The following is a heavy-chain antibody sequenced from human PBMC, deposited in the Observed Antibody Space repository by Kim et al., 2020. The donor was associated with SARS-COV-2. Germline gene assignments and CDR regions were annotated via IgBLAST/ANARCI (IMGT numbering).Heavy chain of an antibody. V-gene: IGHV4-39*01. Sequence: SETLSLTCTVSGGSISSSSYYWGWIRQPPGKGLEWIGSIYYSGSTYYNPSLKSRVTISVDTSKNQFSLKLSSVTAADTAVYCSGWYLSIGFWFDPWGQGTLVTVSS. CDR3: GWYLSIGFWFDP. CDR2: IYYSGST. D-gene: IGHD6-19*01. J-gene: IGHJ5*02. CDR1: GGSISSSSYY.